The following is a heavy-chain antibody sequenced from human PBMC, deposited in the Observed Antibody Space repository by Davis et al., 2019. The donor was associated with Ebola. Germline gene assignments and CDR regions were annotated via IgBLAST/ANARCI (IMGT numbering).Heavy chain of an antibody. J-gene: IGHJ5*02. D-gene: IGHD6-6*01. CDR2: IKQDGSEK. CDR1: GFTFSSYW. V-gene: IGHV3-7*01. Sequence: PGGSLRLSCAASGFTFSSYWMSWVRQAPGKGLEWVANIKQDGSEKYYVDSVKGRFTISRDNAKNSLYLQMNSLRAEDTAVYYCARERKSIAARPVWFDPWGQGTLVTVSS. CDR3: ARERKSIAARPVWFDP.